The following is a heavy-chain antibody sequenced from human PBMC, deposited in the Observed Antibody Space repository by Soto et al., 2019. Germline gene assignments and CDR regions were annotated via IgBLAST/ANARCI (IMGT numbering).Heavy chain of an antibody. CDR2: IYPGDSDT. D-gene: IGHD3-22*01. CDR1: GYSFTSYW. CDR3: ARHKGSSGYQIYYYYYGMDV. Sequence: PGESLKISCKGSGYSFTSYWIGWVRQMPGKGLEWMGIIYPGDSDTRYSPSFQGQVTISADKSISTAYLQWSSLKASDTAMYYCARHKGSSGYQIYYYYYGMDVWGQGTKVTVSS. J-gene: IGHJ6*02. V-gene: IGHV5-51*01.